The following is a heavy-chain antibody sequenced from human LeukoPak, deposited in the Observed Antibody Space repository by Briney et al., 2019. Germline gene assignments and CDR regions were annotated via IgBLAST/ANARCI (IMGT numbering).Heavy chain of an antibody. V-gene: IGHV3-64*01. J-gene: IGHJ4*02. CDR3: AVAYGGYDWKGGFDY. D-gene: IGHD5-12*01. CDR2: ISTNGGST. Sequence: QTGGSLRLSCAASGFTSSRYALHWVRQAPGKGLEYVSSISTNGGSTYYANSVKGRFTISRDNSKNTLFLQLGSLRAEDMAVYYCAVAYGGYDWKGGFDYWGQGTLVTVSS. CDR1: GFTSSRYA.